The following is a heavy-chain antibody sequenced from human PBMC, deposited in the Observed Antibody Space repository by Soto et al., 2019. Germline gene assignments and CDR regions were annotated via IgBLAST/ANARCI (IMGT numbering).Heavy chain of an antibody. Sequence: QVQLVQSGDEVKKPGASVKVSCKASGYIFVNYGIAWVRQAPRQGLEWMGGISPYTGNTHSASKVQGRLTMTTDTSTSTAYMDRGSLTSDDTAVYYCVMVDNYVTPTPQDVWGQGTTVTVS. CDR1: GYIFVNYG. D-gene: IGHD3-16*01. CDR2: ISPYTGNT. CDR3: VMVDNYVTPTPQDV. V-gene: IGHV1-18*01. J-gene: IGHJ6*02.